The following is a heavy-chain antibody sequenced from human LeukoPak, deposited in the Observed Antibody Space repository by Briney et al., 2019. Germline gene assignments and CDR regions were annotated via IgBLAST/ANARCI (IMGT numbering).Heavy chain of an antibody. CDR1: GFSFSNYA. CDR3: AKDRSITNCFDS. V-gene: IGHV3-23*01. Sequence: PGGSLRLSCVASGFSFSNYAMSWVRRAPGKGLEWVSSISGSGGNTYSADSVKGRFTISRDNSKNTLYLQMNSLRAEDTALYYCAKDRSITNCFDSWGQGTRVTVSS. J-gene: IGHJ5*01. D-gene: IGHD2-8*01. CDR2: ISGSGGNT.